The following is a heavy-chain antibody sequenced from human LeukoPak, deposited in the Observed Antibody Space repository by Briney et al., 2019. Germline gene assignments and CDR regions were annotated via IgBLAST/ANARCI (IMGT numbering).Heavy chain of an antibody. CDR3: AKDRSGSYYKGNFDY. Sequence: GGSLRLSCAASGFTFSSYAMSWVRQAPGKGLEWVSAISGSGGSTYYADSVKGRFTISRDNSKNTLYLQMNSLRAEDTAVYYCAKDRSGSYYKGNFDYWGQGTMVTVSS. CDR2: ISGSGGST. V-gene: IGHV3-23*01. D-gene: IGHD3-10*01. CDR1: GFTFSSYA. J-gene: IGHJ4*02.